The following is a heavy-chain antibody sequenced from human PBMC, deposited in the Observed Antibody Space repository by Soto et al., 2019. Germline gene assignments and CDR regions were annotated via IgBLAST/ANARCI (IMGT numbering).Heavy chain of an antibody. CDR3: GRDLLATASARWYFYYGLDV. V-gene: IGHV4-59*02. Sequence: LSLTCSVFGASVNSYYWSWIRQSPGRGLEWMGHIFNSGTIHYNPSLKSRVTMSVDSSKNQVSLKMNSVTAADTAIYYCGRDLLATASARWYFYYGLDVWGQGTAVTVSS. CDR1: GASVNSYY. CDR2: IFNSGTI. D-gene: IGHD3-3*02. J-gene: IGHJ6*02.